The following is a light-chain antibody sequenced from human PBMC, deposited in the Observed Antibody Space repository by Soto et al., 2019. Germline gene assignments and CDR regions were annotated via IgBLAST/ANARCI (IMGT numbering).Light chain of an antibody. J-gene: IGKJ3*01. CDR3: QQYNSYSPLT. CDR1: QSITNW. Sequence: DIQMTQSPSTLSASVGDRVTITRRASQSITNWLAWYQQKPGKAPKLLVYDASSLESGVPSRFSGSGSGTEFTLTISSLQPDDFATYYCQQYNSYSPLTFGPGTKVDIK. V-gene: IGKV1-5*01. CDR2: DAS.